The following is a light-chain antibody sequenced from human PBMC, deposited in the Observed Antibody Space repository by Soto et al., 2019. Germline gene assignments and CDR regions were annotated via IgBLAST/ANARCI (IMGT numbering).Light chain of an antibody. V-gene: IGKV3-15*01. CDR2: AAS. CDR3: QQRSNWPLP. Sequence: DIAMTHYPSTLSVSPGQSATLSCRASQSVRSSLAWYHQKPGQAPRIIIYAASTRAVSIPARLSGSGSGTEFALTISSLQSEDGAVDDCQQRSNWPLPFGQVTRLEI. J-gene: IGKJ5*01. CDR1: QSVRSS.